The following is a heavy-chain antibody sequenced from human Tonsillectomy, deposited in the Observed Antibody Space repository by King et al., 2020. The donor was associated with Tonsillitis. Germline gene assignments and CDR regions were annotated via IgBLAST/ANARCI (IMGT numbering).Heavy chain of an antibody. D-gene: IGHD2-8*02. CDR3: ARGRKIVLHPGASPSDI. CDR2: IYSDGRP. Sequence: DVQLVESGGGLIQPGGSLRLSCAASGFNVSSNYMTWVRQAPGKGLEWISVIYSDGRPFYADSVKGRFTLSRDNSKNTLYLQMNSLRADDTAVYYCARGRKIVLHPGASPSDIWGQGTMVTISS. J-gene: IGHJ3*02. CDR1: GFNVSSNY. V-gene: IGHV3-53*01.